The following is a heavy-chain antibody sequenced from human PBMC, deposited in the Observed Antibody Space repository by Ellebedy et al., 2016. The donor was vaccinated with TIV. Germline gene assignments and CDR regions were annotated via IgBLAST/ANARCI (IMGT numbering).Heavy chain of an antibody. CDR2: ISYSGST. CDR1: GGSISPYY. CDR3: ARVVWQQPVSYAFDI. J-gene: IGHJ3*02. D-gene: IGHD6-13*01. V-gene: IGHV4-59*01. Sequence: MPSETLSLTCTVSGGSISPYYWRWIRQPPGKGLEWIGSISYSGSTNYNPSLKSRVTISVDTSKNQFSLRLSSVTAADTAVYYCARVVWQQPVSYAFDIWGQGTMVTVSS.